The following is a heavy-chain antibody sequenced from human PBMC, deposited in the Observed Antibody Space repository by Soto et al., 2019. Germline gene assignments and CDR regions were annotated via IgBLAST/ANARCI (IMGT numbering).Heavy chain of an antibody. V-gene: IGHV2-5*02. Sequence: SGPTLVKPTQTLTLTCTFSGFSLSTSGVGVGWIRQPPGKALEWLALIYWDDDKRYSPSLKSRLTITKDTSKNQVVLTMTNMDPVDTATYYCARLYQQWLVPSAGFDYWGQGTLVTVSS. CDR2: IYWDDDK. CDR3: ARLYQQWLVPSAGFDY. D-gene: IGHD6-19*01. CDR1: GFSLSTSGVG. J-gene: IGHJ4*02.